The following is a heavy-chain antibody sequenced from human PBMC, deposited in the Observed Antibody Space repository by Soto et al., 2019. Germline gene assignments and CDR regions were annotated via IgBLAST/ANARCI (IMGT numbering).Heavy chain of an antibody. Sequence: PGGSLRLSCAASGFTFSSYWMHWARQAPGKGLVWVSRINSDGSSTSYADSVKGRFTISRDNAKNTLYLQMNSLRAEDTAVYYCAREIAAAGFYYYYYMAVWGKGTTVTVSS. CDR2: INSDGSST. J-gene: IGHJ6*03. CDR3: AREIAAAGFYYYYYMAV. CDR1: GFTFSSYW. V-gene: IGHV3-74*01. D-gene: IGHD6-13*01.